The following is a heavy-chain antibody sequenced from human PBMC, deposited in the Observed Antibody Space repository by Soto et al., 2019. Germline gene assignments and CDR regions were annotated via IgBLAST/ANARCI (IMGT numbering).Heavy chain of an antibody. CDR2: IYYSGST. V-gene: IGHV4-59*08. J-gene: IGHJ6*03. Sequence: TLSLTSTVSGGSISSYYWSWIRQPPGKGLEWIGYIYYSGSTNYNPSLKSQVTISVDTSKNQFSLKLSSVTAADTAVYYCARLGGYSSGSYGRYYYYMDVWGKGTTFTVS. D-gene: IGHD3-10*01. CDR3: ARLGGYSSGSYGRYYYYMDV. CDR1: GGSISSYY.